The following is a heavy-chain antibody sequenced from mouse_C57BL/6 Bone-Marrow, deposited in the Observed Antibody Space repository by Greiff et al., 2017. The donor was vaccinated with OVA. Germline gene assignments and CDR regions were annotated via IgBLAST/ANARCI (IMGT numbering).Heavy chain of an antibody. D-gene: IGHD2-3*01. CDR2: IYPRSGNT. V-gene: IGHV1-81*01. J-gene: IGHJ1*03. Sequence: VKLQESGAELARPGASVKLSCKASGYTFTSYGISWVKQRTGQGLEWIGEIYPRSGNTYYNEKFKGKATLTADKSSSTAYMELRSLTSEDSAVYFCARWRWLLRLYWYFDVWGTGTTVTVSS. CDR1: GYTFTSYG. CDR3: ARWRWLLRLYWYFDV.